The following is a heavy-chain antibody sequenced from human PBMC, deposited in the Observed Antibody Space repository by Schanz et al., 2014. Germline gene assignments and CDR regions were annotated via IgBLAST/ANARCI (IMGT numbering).Heavy chain of an antibody. CDR2: IYSGIGA. CDR1: GFTVSSNH. V-gene: IGHV3-66*01. D-gene: IGHD4-17*01. Sequence: EVQLLESGGGLVRPGGSLRLSCAASGFTVSSNHMSWVRQAPGKGLEWVSVIYSGIGAYYADSVKGRFTISRDRFQNTLYLRMSSLRAEDTAVYYCARDGDRFYHNYYMDVWGKGTTVTVSS. J-gene: IGHJ6*03. CDR3: ARDGDRFYHNYYMDV.